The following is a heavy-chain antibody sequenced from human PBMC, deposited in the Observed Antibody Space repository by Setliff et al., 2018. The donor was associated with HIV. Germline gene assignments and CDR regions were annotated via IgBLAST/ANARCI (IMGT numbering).Heavy chain of an antibody. D-gene: IGHD6-19*01. Sequence: SETLSLTCIVSGGPIDNYYWNWVRQPPGKGPEWIGNMCHNENGVTTNQNPSLKSRIVMYLDRTKNEFSLSLFSATTADTAVYYCARDRGSGWYGYFQQWGQGSQVTVSS. CDR1: GGPIDNYY. V-gene: IGHV4-59*01. J-gene: IGHJ1*01. CDR2: MCHNENGVTT. CDR3: ARDRGSGWYGYFQQ.